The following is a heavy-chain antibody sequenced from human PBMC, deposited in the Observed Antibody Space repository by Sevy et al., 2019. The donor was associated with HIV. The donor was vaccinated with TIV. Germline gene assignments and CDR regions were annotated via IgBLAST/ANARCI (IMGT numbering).Heavy chain of an antibody. CDR3: ARVENLGYCSSTSCSYAFDI. J-gene: IGHJ3*02. V-gene: IGHV3-74*01. CDR2: INSDGSNT. D-gene: IGHD2-2*01. Sequence: GGSLRLSCAASGFTFSTYWMHWVRQAPGKGLVWVSRINSDGSNTNYADSVKGRFTISRDNAKNTLYLQMNSLRAEETAVYYCARVENLGYCSSTSCSYAFDIWGQGTMVTVSS. CDR1: GFTFSTYW.